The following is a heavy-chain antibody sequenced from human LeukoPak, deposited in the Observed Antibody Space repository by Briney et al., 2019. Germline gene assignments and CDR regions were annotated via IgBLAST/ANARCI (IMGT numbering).Heavy chain of an antibody. V-gene: IGHV3-30*18. D-gene: IGHD1-26*01. CDR2: ISYDGSNK. CDR3: AKDRGVVGATSY. J-gene: IGHJ4*02. CDR1: GFTFSSYG. Sequence: GGSLRLSCAASGFTFSSYGMHRVRQAPGKGLEWVAVISYDGSNKYYADSVKGRITISRDNSKNTLYLQMNSLRAEDTAVYYCAKDRGVVGATSYWGQGTLVTVSS.